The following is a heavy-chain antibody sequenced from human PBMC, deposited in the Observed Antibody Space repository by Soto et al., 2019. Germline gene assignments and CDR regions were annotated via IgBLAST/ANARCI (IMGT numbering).Heavy chain of an antibody. CDR3: ARIISGGHFDY. D-gene: IGHD2-15*01. Sequence: GASVKVSCKASGYTFTIYGIIWVRQAPGQGLEWMGWISAYSGNTNYAQKLQGRVTMTTDTSTSTVYMELSSLGSEDTAVYYCARIISGGHFDYWGQGTLVTVSS. CDR1: GYTFTIYG. CDR2: ISAYSGNT. J-gene: IGHJ4*02. V-gene: IGHV1-18*01.